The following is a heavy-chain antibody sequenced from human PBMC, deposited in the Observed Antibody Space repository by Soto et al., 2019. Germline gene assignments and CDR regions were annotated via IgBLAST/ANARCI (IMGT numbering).Heavy chain of an antibody. CDR1: VGSIISGDYY. V-gene: IGHV4-30-4*01. D-gene: IGHD3-9*01. CDR2: IYYSGST. J-gene: IGHJ5*02. Sequence: SETLSLTCTVSVGSIISGDYYWSWIRQPPGKGLEWIGYIYYSGSTYYNPSLKSRVTISVDTSKNQFSLKLSSVTAADTAVYYCARGITYYDILTGYPNNWFDPWGQGTLVTVS. CDR3: ARGITYYDILTGYPNNWFDP.